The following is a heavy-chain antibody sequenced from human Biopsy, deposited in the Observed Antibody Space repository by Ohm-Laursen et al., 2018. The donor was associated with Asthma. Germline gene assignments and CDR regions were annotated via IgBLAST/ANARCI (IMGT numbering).Heavy chain of an antibody. Sequence: ASVKVSCNTSGYTFNSASITWVRQAPGQGLEWMGWISVYNGNTKVAQKLQDRATMITDTSTSTAYMELRRLRSDDTVVYFCARAVDYSHYYGIDVWGQGTTVTVS. CDR3: ARAVDYSHYYGIDV. CDR1: GYTFNSAS. V-gene: IGHV1-18*01. CDR2: ISVYNGNT. D-gene: IGHD3-10*01. J-gene: IGHJ6*02.